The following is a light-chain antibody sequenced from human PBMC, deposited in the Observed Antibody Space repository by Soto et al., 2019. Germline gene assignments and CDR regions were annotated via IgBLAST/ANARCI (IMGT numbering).Light chain of an antibody. Sequence: QSALTQHASVSGSPGQSITISCTGSSSDVGGYEYVSWYQQHPGRAPKLIIYDVSNRPSGVSNRFSGAKSGNTASLTISGLQADDEADYYCYSYSTSGIHYVFGAGTKVTVL. V-gene: IGLV2-14*03. CDR3: YSYSTSGIHYV. CDR2: DVS. J-gene: IGLJ1*01. CDR1: SSDVGGYEY.